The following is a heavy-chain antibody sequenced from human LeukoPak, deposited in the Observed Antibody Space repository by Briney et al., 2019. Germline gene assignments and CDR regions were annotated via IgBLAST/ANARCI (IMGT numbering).Heavy chain of an antibody. CDR1: GFTFSSYA. D-gene: IGHD2-15*01. CDR3: AGEYCSGGSCYVFYYGMDV. J-gene: IGHJ6*02. Sequence: GGSLRLSCAASGFTFSSYAMSWVRQAPGKGLEWVSAISGSGGSTYYADSVKGRFTISRDNSKNTLYLQMNSLRAEDTAVYYCAGEYCSGGSCYVFYYGMDVWGQGTTVTVSS. V-gene: IGHV3-23*01. CDR2: ISGSGGST.